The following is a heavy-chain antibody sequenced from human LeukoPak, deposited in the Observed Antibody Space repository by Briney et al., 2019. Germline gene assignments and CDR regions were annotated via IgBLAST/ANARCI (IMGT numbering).Heavy chain of an antibody. Sequence: SETLSLTCAVSSGSISSGGYSWSWIRQPPGKGLEWIGYIYYTGNTYYNPSLKSRITVSVDTSKSQFSLKLTSVTAADTAVYYCASSFRGYSYYRFDYWGQGTLVIVSS. CDR1: SGSISSGGYS. J-gene: IGHJ4*02. V-gene: IGHV4-61*08. D-gene: IGHD5-18*01. CDR3: ASSFRGYSYYRFDY. CDR2: IYYTGNT.